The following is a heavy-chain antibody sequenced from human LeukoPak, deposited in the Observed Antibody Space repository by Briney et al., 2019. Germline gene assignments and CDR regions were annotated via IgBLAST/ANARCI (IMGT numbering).Heavy chain of an antibody. CDR1: GGTFSSYA. D-gene: IGHD3-3*01. CDR2: IIPIFGTA. Sequence: SVKVSCKASGGTFSSYAISWVRQAPGQGLEWMGGIIPIFGTANYAQKFQGRVTITADESTSTAYMELSSLRSEDTAVYCCARSGRVFGVVTLSSHFDYWGQGTLVTVSS. J-gene: IGHJ4*02. V-gene: IGHV1-69*01. CDR3: ARSGRVFGVVTLSSHFDY.